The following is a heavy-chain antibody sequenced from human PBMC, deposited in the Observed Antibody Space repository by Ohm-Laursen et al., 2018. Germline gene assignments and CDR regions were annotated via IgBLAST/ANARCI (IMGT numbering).Heavy chain of an antibody. J-gene: IGHJ4*02. D-gene: IGHD1-26*01. Sequence: SVKGRFTISRDNSKNTLYLQMNSLRAEDTAVYYCAKDQVGATYYFDYWGQGTLVTVSS. CDR3: AKDQVGATYYFDY. V-gene: IGHV3-23*01.